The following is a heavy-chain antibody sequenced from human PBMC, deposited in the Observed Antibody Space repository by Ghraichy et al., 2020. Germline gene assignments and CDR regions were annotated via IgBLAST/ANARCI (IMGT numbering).Heavy chain of an antibody. J-gene: IGHJ4*02. CDR1: GFTFSSYA. CDR3: ARDRLVGATDYFDY. Sequence: GGSLRLSCAASGFTFSSYAMHWVRQAPGKGLEWVAVISYDGSNKYYADSVKGRFTISRDNSKNTLYLQMNSLRAEDTAVYYCARDRLVGATDYFDYWGQGTLVTVSS. CDR2: ISYDGSNK. D-gene: IGHD1-26*01. V-gene: IGHV3-30*04.